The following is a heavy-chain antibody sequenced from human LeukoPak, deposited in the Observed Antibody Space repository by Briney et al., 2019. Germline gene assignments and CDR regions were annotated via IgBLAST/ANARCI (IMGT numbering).Heavy chain of an antibody. CDR2: ISSSGRTI. Sequence: GGSLRLSCEASGFTFSSYEMNWVRQAPGKGLEWVSYISSSGRTIHYADSVKGRFTISRDNAKNSLYLQMNSLRAEDTAVYYCAELGITMIGGVWGKGTTVTISS. J-gene: IGHJ6*04. D-gene: IGHD3-10*02. V-gene: IGHV3-48*03. CDR3: AELGITMIGGV. CDR1: GFTFSSYE.